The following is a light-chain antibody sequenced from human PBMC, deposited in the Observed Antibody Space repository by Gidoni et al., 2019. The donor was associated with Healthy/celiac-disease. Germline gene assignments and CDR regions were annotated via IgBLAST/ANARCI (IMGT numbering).Light chain of an antibody. Sequence: DIQMTQSPSSLSASVGDRVTITCRASQSISSYLNWYQQKPGKAPKLLIYAASSLQSGVPSRFSGSVSGTDFTLTISSLQPEAFATYYCQQSYSTTWTFGQGTKVEIK. CDR3: QQSYSTTWT. CDR2: AAS. J-gene: IGKJ1*01. CDR1: QSISSY. V-gene: IGKV1-39*01.